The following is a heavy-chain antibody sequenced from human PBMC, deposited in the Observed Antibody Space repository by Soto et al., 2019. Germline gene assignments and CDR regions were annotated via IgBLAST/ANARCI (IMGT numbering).Heavy chain of an antibody. Sequence: SETLSLTCTVSGGSISSGGYYWSWIRQHPGKGLEWIGYIYYSGSTHYNPSLKSRVTISVDTSKNQFSLKLSSVTAADTAVYYCARAPDTAMVFYLDYWGQGTLVTVSS. D-gene: IGHD5-18*01. CDR2: IYYSGST. CDR3: ARAPDTAMVFYLDY. CDR1: GGSISSGGYY. J-gene: IGHJ4*02. V-gene: IGHV4-31*03.